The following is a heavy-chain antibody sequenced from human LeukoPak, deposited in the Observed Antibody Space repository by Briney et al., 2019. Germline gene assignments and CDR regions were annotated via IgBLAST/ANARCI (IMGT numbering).Heavy chain of an antibody. J-gene: IGHJ4*02. CDR2: IYYSGST. CDR1: GDSISSDQ. CDR3: ERGWNYDQDY. D-gene: IGHD1-7*01. V-gene: IGHV4-59*01. Sequence: PSETLSLACTVSGDSISSDQCSSIRQPPGKGLEWIGYIYYSGSTNYNPSLKSRVTISVDTSKNQFSLKLSSVTAADTAVYYCERGWNYDQDYWGQGTLVTVSS.